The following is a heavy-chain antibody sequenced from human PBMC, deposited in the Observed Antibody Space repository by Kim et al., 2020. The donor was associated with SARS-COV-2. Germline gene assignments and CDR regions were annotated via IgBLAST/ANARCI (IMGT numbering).Heavy chain of an antibody. CDR1: GFTFTGYA. V-gene: IGHV3-23*01. D-gene: IGHD2-2*03. Sequence: GGSLRLSCTTSGFTFTGYAMSWVRQAPGKGLEWVSSIDGSDGTTYYVDSVKGRFTISRDNSKNTLYLQMNSLSADDTAVYYCMKGGWGWIWDPWGPGT. J-gene: IGHJ5*02. CDR2: IDGSDGTT. CDR3: MKGGWGWIWDP.